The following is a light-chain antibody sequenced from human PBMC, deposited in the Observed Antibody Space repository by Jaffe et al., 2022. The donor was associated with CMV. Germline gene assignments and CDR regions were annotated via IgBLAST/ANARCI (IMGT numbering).Light chain of an antibody. CDR3: EQYETSET. J-gene: IGKJ2*01. CDR1: QTLSSRR. CDR2: GAS. Sequence: IVLAQSPDTLSLFPGERATLSCRASQTLSSRRLAWYQHRPGQAPRLIMYGASSRATGIPDRFSGSGSGTDFTLTISSLEPEDFAVYYCEQYETSETFGQGTKLEI. V-gene: IGKV3-20*01.